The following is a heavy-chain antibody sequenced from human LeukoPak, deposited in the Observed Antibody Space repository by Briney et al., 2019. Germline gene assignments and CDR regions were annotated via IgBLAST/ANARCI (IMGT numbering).Heavy chain of an antibody. CDR2: INPSGGNT. CDR1: GYTFTSYY. Sequence: ASVKVSCKASGYTFTSYYMHWVRQAPGQGLEWMGIINPSGGNTSYAQKLQGRVTMTRDTSTNTVYMEVSSLRTEDTAVYYCARLCGGIAAAGRREFDYWGQGTLVTVSS. CDR3: ARLCGGIAAAGRREFDY. J-gene: IGHJ4*02. V-gene: IGHV1-46*04. D-gene: IGHD6-13*01.